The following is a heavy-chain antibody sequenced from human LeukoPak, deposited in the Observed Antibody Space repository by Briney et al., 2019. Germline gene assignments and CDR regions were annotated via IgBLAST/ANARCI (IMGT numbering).Heavy chain of an antibody. CDR3: ARDLYSSSPPNYYYGMDV. Sequence: KPSETLSLTCTVSGGSISSYYWSWIRQPPGKGLEWIGYIYYSGSTNYNPSLKSRVTISVDTSKNQFSLTLSSVTAADTAVYYCARDLYSSSPPNYYYGMDVWGQGTTVTVSS. V-gene: IGHV4-59*01. J-gene: IGHJ6*02. CDR2: IYYSGST. CDR1: GGSISSYY. D-gene: IGHD6-6*01.